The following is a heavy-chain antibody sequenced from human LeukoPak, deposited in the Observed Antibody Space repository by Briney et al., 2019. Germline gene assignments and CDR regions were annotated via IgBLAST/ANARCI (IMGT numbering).Heavy chain of an antibody. CDR3: VRDSDRRSDY. CDR2: IKEGGSEK. CDR1: GFILGRYW. V-gene: IGHV3-7*05. J-gene: IGHJ4*02. D-gene: IGHD3-22*01. Sequence: GGSLRLAWAASGFILGRYWMSWVRQAPGKVLEWVASIKEGGSEKFYVDSVKVRFTIYRDSAKNSLFLQMNSLRAEHTAVYYCVRDSDRRSDYWDQGTLVTVSS.